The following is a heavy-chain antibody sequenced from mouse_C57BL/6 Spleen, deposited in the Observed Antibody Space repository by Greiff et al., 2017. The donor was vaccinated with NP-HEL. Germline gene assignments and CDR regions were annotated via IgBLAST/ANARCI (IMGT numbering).Heavy chain of an antibody. CDR2: FHPYNDDT. CDR1: GYTFTTYP. Sequence: QVQLQQSGAELVKPGASVKMSCKASGYTFTTYPIEWMKQNPGKGLEWIGNFHPYNDDTKYNEKFKGKATLTVEKSSSTVYLELSRLTSDDSAVYYCATTLNYYGSSYVPSFDYWGQGTTLTVSS. D-gene: IGHD1-1*01. CDR3: ATTLNYYGSSYVPSFDY. J-gene: IGHJ2*01. V-gene: IGHV1-47*01.